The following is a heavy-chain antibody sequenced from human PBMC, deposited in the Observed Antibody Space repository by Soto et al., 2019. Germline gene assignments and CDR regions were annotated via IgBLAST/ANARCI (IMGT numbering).Heavy chain of an antibody. D-gene: IGHD4-17*01. J-gene: IGHJ4*02. V-gene: IGHV3-72*01. CDR2: TRNKANSHTT. CDR1: GFIFSDHY. Sequence: GGSLRLSNAASGFIFSDHYMDWVRQAPGKGLEWVGRTRNKANSHTTEYAASVKGRFTISRDDSKNSLYLQMNSLKIEDTAVYYCARATTVTDYWGQGTLVTVSS. CDR3: ARATTVTDY.